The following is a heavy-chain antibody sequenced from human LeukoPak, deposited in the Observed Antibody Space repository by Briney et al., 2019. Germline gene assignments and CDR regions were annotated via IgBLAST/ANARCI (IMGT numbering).Heavy chain of an antibody. J-gene: IGHJ4*02. CDR1: GFTFSSYA. CDR3: GRAARSTPFSDTDY. D-gene: IGHD3-3*02. Sequence: PGGSLRLSCAASGFTFSSYAMSWVRQAPGKGLEWVSAISGSGGSTYYADSVKGRFTISRDNSKNTLYLQMNSLRAEDTAVYYCGRAARSTPFSDTDYWGQGTLVTVSS. CDR2: ISGSGGST. V-gene: IGHV3-23*01.